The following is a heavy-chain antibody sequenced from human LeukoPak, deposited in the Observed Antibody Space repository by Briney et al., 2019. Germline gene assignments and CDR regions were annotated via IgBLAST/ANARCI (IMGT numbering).Heavy chain of an antibody. CDR3: AKLYY. Sequence: GGSLRPSCAASGFPFSSYAMSGGRRAPGKGLGWVSAITCSGGRPYNPDSVRGRFTISRDNSKNTLYLQRNSLRAEDTAVYYCAKLYYWGQGTLVTVSS. CDR2: ITCSGGRP. V-gene: IGHV3-23*01. CDR1: GFPFSSYA. J-gene: IGHJ4*02.